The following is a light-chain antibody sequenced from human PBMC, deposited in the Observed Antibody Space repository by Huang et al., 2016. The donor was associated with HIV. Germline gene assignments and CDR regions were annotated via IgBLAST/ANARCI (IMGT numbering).Light chain of an antibody. Sequence: EIVLTQSPGTLSLSPGERATLSCRASQRISLNYLAWYQQKPGQAPRLLIYGSSKRATGVPDRFSGSGSGTDFTLTISRLEPEDFAVYFCQQCVRLPPYTFGQGTKLEIK. CDR3: QQCVRLPPYT. CDR1: QRISLNY. J-gene: IGKJ2*01. CDR2: GSS. V-gene: IGKV3-20*01.